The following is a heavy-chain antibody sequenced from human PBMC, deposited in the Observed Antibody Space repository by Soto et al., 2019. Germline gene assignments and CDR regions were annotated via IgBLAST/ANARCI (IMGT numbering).Heavy chain of an antibody. V-gene: IGHV4-31*03. CDR3: ARADCGGDCFLDY. J-gene: IGHJ4*02. Sequence: SETLSLTCTVSGGSISSNIYYWGWIRQNPGKGLEWIGYIYNSVSTYYNPSLKSRVTISVDTSKNQFSLKLTSVTAADTAVYYCARADCGGDCFLDYWGQGTLVTVSS. D-gene: IGHD2-21*02. CDR1: GGSISSNIYY. CDR2: IYNSVST.